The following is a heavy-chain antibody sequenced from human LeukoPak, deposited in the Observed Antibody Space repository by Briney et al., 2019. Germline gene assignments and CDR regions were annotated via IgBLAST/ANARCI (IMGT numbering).Heavy chain of an antibody. Sequence: PGGSLRLSCAASGFTFSSYAMSWVRQAPGKGLEWVSAISGSGGSTYYTDSVKGRFTISRDNSKNTLYLQMNSLRAEDTAVYYCAKDPIGVAAKRGLDYWGQGTLVTVSS. J-gene: IGHJ4*02. D-gene: IGHD6-19*01. V-gene: IGHV3-23*01. CDR2: ISGSGGST. CDR3: AKDPIGVAAKRGLDY. CDR1: GFTFSSYA.